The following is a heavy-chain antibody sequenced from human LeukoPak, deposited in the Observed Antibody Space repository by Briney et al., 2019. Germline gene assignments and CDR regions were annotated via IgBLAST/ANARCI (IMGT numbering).Heavy chain of an antibody. CDR3: AISSSGYYYDAFDI. CDR2: INHSGST. Sequence: SETLSLTRALSGGSFSGYYCGWIRHPPGRGLEWMGEINHSGSTNYNPSIKSRVTISVATSKNQFSLKLSSVTAADTAVYYCAISSSGYYYDAFDIWGQGTMVTVSS. D-gene: IGHD3-22*01. V-gene: IGHV4-34*01. J-gene: IGHJ3*02. CDR1: GGSFSGYY.